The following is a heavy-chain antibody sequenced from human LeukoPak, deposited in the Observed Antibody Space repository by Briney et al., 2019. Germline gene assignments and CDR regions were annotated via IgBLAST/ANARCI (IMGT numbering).Heavy chain of an antibody. CDR2: IIVGSSYI. Sequence: GGSLRLSCAASGFTFSSYSMNWVRQAPGKGLEWVSSIIVGSSYIYYADSVKGRFTISRDNAKNSLYLQMNSLRAEDTAVYYCATDPHSSGWYFGAFDIWGQGTMVTVSS. CDR1: GFTFSSYS. V-gene: IGHV3-21*01. D-gene: IGHD6-19*01. J-gene: IGHJ3*02. CDR3: ATDPHSSGWYFGAFDI.